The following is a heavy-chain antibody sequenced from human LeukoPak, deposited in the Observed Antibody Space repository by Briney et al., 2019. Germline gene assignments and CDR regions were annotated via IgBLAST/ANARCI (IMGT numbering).Heavy chain of an antibody. J-gene: IGHJ4*02. CDR2: IHYSGAT. Sequence: SETLSLTCTVSGGSISSSDYYWSWIRQPPGMGLEWIGYIHYSGATYYNPSLKSRVTLSVDTSKNQFSLRLTPVTAADTAVYYCATKPNGDYYFDYWGQGTLVTVSS. V-gene: IGHV4-30-4*01. D-gene: IGHD4-17*01. CDR3: ATKPNGDYYFDY. CDR1: GGSISSSDYY.